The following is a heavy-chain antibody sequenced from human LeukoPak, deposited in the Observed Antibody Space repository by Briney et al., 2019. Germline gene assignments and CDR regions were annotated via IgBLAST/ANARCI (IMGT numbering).Heavy chain of an antibody. D-gene: IGHD3-22*01. CDR2: IYYSEM. CDR3: ASRGGRSGYHYIGY. CDR1: GCAISSGDYY. J-gene: IGHJ4*02. V-gene: IGHV4-30-4*01. Sequence: SETLSLTCSVSGCAISSGDYYWSWMRQPPGKGLEWIGYIYYSEMYNNPSLKSRVTISVGTSKNQFSLKLSSVTAADTAVYYCASRGGRSGYHYIGYWGQGTLVTVSS.